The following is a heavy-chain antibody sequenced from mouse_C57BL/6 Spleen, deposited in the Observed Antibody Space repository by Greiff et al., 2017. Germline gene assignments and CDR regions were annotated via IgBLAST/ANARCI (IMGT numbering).Heavy chain of an antibody. CDR2: INPYNGGT. Sequence: EVQLQQSGPVLVKPGASVKMSCKASGYTFTDYYMNWVKQSHGKSLEWIGVINPYNGGTSYNQKFKGKATLTVDKSSSTAYMELNSLTSEDSAVYYCASSSYGYFDVWGTGTTVTVSS. J-gene: IGHJ1*03. CDR1: GYTFTDYY. CDR3: ASSSYGYFDV. V-gene: IGHV1-19*01. D-gene: IGHD1-1*01.